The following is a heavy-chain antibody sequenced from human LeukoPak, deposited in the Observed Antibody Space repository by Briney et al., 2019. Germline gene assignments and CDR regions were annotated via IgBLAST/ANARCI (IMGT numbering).Heavy chain of an antibody. J-gene: IGHJ4*02. CDR2: INPNSGGT. CDR1: GYTLTDYY. Sequence: ASVKVSCKASGYTLTDYYMHWVRQAPGQGLEWMGRINPNSGGTNYAQKFQGRVTMTRDTSISTVYMELSRLRSDDTAVYYCARVGYYESSGYYEYWGQGTLVTVYS. CDR3: ARVGYYESSGYYEY. D-gene: IGHD3-22*01. V-gene: IGHV1-2*06.